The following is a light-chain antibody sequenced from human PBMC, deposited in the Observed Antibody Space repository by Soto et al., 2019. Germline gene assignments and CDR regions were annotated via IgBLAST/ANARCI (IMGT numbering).Light chain of an antibody. CDR1: QSISSY. V-gene: IGKV1-39*01. CDR2: AAS. CDR3: QQSYSTPHT. Sequence: DIQMTQSPSSLSASVGDRVTITCRASQSISSYLNWYQQKPGKAPKLLIYAASSLRSGVQSRFSSSGSGTEFTLTISSLQPEDFATYYCQQSYSTPHTFGGGTKVEIK. J-gene: IGKJ4*01.